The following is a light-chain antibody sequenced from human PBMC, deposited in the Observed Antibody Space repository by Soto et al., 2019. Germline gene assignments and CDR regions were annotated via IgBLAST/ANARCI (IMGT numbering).Light chain of an antibody. V-gene: IGKV1-9*01. Sequence: DIHLTQSPSFLSASVGDRVTVTCRASQDISTYLAWFQQKPGKAPQLLVYPASTLQGGVPSRFSGRGSGTEFSLTLSSLQPEDFATYYCQQLRTYPYTFGQGTKLDIK. CDR2: PAS. J-gene: IGKJ2*01. CDR3: QQLRTYPYT. CDR1: QDISTY.